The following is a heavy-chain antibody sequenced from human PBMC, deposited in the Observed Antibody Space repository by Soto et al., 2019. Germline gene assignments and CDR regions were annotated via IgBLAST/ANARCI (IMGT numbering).Heavy chain of an antibody. CDR3: ARHRTSLVTQAYFDV. J-gene: IGHJ4*02. Sequence: SETPSLTCTVPGTSINSRSYYWGWIRQPPGKGLEWIWSIWYSGSSDNNPSLRSRVSMSIDTSKDQFALKLKSLTAADTALYFCARHRTSLVTQAYFDVWGPGSLVTVS. D-gene: IGHD2-21*02. V-gene: IGHV4-39*01. CDR2: IWYSGSS. CDR1: GTSINSRSYY.